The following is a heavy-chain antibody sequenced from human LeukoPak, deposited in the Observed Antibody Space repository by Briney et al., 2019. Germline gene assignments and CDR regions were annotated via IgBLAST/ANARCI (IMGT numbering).Heavy chain of an antibody. J-gene: IGHJ4*02. CDR3: ARDKWGSGSYYNI. D-gene: IGHD3-10*01. Sequence: ASVKVSCKASGYTFTSYGISWVRQAPGQGLEWMGWINTNTGNPTYAQGFTGRFVFSLDTSVSTAYLQISSLKAEDTAVYYCARDKWGSGSYYNIWGQGTLVTVSS. CDR2: INTNTGNP. V-gene: IGHV7-4-1*02. CDR1: GYTFTSYG.